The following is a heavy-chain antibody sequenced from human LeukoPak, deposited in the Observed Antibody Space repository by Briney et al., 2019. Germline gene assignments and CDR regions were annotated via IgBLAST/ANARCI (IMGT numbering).Heavy chain of an antibody. CDR2: IYHSGST. V-gene: IGHV4-38-2*01. D-gene: IGHD6-6*01. Sequence: SETLSLTCAVSGYSITNNYYWGWIRQPPGKGLEWIGSIYHSGSTYYNPSLKSRVTISVDTSKNQLSLKLSSVTAADTAVYYCAGNEYSSSSDQILYYFDYWGQGTLVTVSS. CDR3: AGNEYSSSSDQILYYFDY. J-gene: IGHJ4*02. CDR1: GYSITNNYY.